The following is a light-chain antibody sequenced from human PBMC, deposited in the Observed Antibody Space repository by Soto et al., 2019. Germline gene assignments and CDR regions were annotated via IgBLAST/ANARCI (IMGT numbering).Light chain of an antibody. J-gene: IGLJ2*01. CDR1: NSDVGGYNY. CDR2: DVD. V-gene: IGLV2-14*01. Sequence: QSVLTQPASISGSPGQSITISCTGTNSDVGGYNYVSWYQQYPGKAPKLMIYDVDNRPSGVSYRFSGSNSGKTASLTISGLQAEDEADYYCSSYTTSSTVVFGGGTKLTVL. CDR3: SSYTTSSTVV.